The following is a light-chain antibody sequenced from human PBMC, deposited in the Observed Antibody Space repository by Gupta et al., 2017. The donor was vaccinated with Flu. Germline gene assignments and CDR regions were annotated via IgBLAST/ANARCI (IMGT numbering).Light chain of an antibody. V-gene: IGLV2-14*01. CDR3: NSYFSSGTPWV. CDR2: EVT. J-gene: IGLJ3*02. Sequence: QSALTQPASMSGSPGQSITISCTATSSDVGDYNYVSWYQQHPGKAPKLLIYEVTNRPSGVSNRFSGSKSGNTASLTIAGLQTEDEADYYCNSYFSSGTPWVFGGGTKLTVL. CDR1: SSDVGDYNY.